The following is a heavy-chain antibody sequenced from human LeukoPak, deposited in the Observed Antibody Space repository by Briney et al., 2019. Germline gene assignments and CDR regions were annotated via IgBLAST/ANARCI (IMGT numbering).Heavy chain of an antibody. Sequence: SETLSLTCAVYGGSFSGYYWSWIRQPPGKGLEWIGEINHSGSTNYNPSLKSRVTISVDTSKNQFSLKLSSVTAADTAVYYCARGIVVVPAAGSDAFDIWGQGTMVTVSS. V-gene: IGHV4-34*01. CDR2: INHSGST. CDR1: GGSFSGYY. CDR3: ARGIVVVPAAGSDAFDI. D-gene: IGHD2-2*01. J-gene: IGHJ3*02.